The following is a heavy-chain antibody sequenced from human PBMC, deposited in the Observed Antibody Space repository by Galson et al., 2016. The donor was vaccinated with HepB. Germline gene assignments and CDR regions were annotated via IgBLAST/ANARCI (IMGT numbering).Heavy chain of an antibody. CDR3: VARDGYTADY. J-gene: IGHJ4*02. CDR1: GFTFSRYG. D-gene: IGHD5-24*01. CDR2: ISYDESNK. V-gene: IGHV3-30*03. Sequence: SLRLSCAASGFTFSRYGMHWVRQAPGKGLQWVAVISYDESNKSYGDSVKGRFTISRDNSKNTLYLQMHSLRVEDTAVYYCVARDGYTADYWGPGTVVTVSS.